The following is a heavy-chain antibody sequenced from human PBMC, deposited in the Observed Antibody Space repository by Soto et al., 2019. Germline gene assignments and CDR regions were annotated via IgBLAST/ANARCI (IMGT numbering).Heavy chain of an antibody. V-gene: IGHV4-59*01. CDR2: IYYSGST. D-gene: IGHD3-3*01. CDR1: GGSISSYY. CDR3: ARGIRFLEWLSPYYFDY. Sequence: LSLTCTVSGGSISSYYWSWIRQPPGKGLEWIGYIYYSGSTNYNPSLKSRVTISVDTSKNQFSLKLSSVTAADTAVYYCARGIRFLEWLSPYYFDYWGQGTLVTVSS. J-gene: IGHJ4*02.